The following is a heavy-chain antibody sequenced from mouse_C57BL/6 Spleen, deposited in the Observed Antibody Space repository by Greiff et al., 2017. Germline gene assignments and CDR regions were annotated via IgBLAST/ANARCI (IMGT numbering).Heavy chain of an antibody. D-gene: IGHD1-1*01. CDR1: GYTFTSYG. V-gene: IGHV1-81*01. Sequence: QVQLQQSGAELARPGASVKLSCKASGYTFTSYGISWVKQRTGQGLEWIGEIYPRSGNTYYNEKFKGKATLTADKSSSTAYMELRSLTSEDSAVYFCARAITTVVATSPMDYWGQGTSVTVSS. J-gene: IGHJ4*01. CDR2: IYPRSGNT. CDR3: ARAITTVVATSPMDY.